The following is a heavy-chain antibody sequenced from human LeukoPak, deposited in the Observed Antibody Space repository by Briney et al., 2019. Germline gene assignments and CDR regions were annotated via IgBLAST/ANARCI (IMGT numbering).Heavy chain of an antibody. CDR3: AKRNYGDYGSFDY. V-gene: IGHV3-23*01. CDR2: ILHNGDST. D-gene: IGHD4-17*01. J-gene: IGHJ4*02. Sequence: GGSLRLSCAASGFTCSTYVMSWVRQAPGKGLEWLSLILHNGDSTYYADSVKGRFTISRDNSKNTLYLQMNSLRAEDTAVYYCAKRNYGDYGSFDYWGQGALVTVSS. CDR1: GFTCSTYV.